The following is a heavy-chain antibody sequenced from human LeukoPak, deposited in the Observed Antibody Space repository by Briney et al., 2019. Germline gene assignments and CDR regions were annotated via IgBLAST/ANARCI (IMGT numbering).Heavy chain of an antibody. CDR2: ISYDASNK. D-gene: IGHD1-26*01. J-gene: IGHJ4*02. V-gene: IGHV3-30-3*01. CDR1: GFTLSAFA. Sequence: PGGSLRLSCAASGFTLSAFAMQSARQAPGKGLEWVAAISYDASNKYYVVSVRGRFTISRDNSRNTLFLQMNSLRADDTAVYYCARVGNPWELLPDFWGQGTLVIVSS. CDR3: ARVGNPWELLPDF.